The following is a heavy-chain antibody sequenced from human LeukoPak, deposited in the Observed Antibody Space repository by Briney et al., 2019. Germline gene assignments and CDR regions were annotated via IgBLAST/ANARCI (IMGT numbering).Heavy chain of an antibody. CDR1: GGTFSSYA. D-gene: IGHD3-10*01. J-gene: IGHJ6*03. CDR2: IIPIFGTA. Sequence: ASVKLSCKASGGTFSSYAISWVRQAPGQGLEWMGRIIPIFGTANYAQKFQGRVTITTDESTSTAYMELSSLRSEDTAVYSCARSYGSGTLDYYYYYMDVWGKGTTVTVSS. V-gene: IGHV1-69*05. CDR3: ARSYGSGTLDYYYYYMDV.